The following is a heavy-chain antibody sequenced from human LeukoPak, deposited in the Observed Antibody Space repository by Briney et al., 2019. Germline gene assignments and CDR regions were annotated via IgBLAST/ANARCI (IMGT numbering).Heavy chain of an antibody. CDR1: NYTFIRYG. Sequence: ASVKVSCKASNYTFIRYGITWVRQAPGQGLEWLAWISPYNGNTKYAQKFQGRVTMTTDTSASTAYMELRSLTSDDTAVYYCAREESIGRYQFLHDSWGQGTLVTVFS. V-gene: IGHV1-18*01. J-gene: IGHJ4*02. CDR3: AREESIGRYQFLHDS. D-gene: IGHD1-26*01. CDR2: ISPYNGNT.